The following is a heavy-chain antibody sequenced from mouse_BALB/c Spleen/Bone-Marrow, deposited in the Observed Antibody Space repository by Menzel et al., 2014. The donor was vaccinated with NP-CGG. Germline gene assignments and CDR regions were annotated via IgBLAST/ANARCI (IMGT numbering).Heavy chain of an antibody. Sequence: QVQLQQSGAKLVRPGVSVKISCKGSGYTFTDHAMHWAKRSHAKSLEWIGLISGYYGDAIYNQKFKGKATMTVEKSLSTAYMELAGLRSEDSAIYYCARAGKVRNAMDYWGQGTSVTVSS. CDR2: ISGYYGDA. V-gene: IGHV1S137*01. J-gene: IGHJ4*01. CDR1: GYTFTDHA. D-gene: IGHD2-14*01. CDR3: ARAGKVRNAMDY.